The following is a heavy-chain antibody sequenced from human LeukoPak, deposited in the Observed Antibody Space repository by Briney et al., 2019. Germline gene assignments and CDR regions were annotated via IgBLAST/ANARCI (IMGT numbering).Heavy chain of an antibody. CDR2: MYYSGNT. V-gene: IGHV4-59*08. CDR1: GDSISGFY. J-gene: IGHJ3*01. Sequence: SETLSLTCTVSGDSISGFYWNWIRQPPGKGLEWIGYMYYSGNTNYNPSLKSRVTISVDTSKNQFSLKLSSVTAGDTAVYYCARRWNYKDGFDVWGQGTMVIVSS. CDR3: ARRWNYKDGFDV. D-gene: IGHD1-7*01.